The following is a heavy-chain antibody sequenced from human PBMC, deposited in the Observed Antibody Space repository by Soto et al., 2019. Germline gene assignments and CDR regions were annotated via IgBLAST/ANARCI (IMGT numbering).Heavy chain of an antibody. J-gene: IGHJ6*02. V-gene: IGHV4-61*01. CDR2: MYNTGST. Sequence: ESGPTLVNPTETLTLTCTVSGFSLSNPKVGVSWIRQPPGKGLEWIGYMYNTGSTVYNPSFKSRVTISVDTSKNQFSLKLNSVTAADTAVYYCARDLWGYCGTDCYPLDVWGQGTTVTVSS. CDR1: GFSLSNPKVG. CDR3: ARDLWGYCGTDCYPLDV. D-gene: IGHD2-21*02.